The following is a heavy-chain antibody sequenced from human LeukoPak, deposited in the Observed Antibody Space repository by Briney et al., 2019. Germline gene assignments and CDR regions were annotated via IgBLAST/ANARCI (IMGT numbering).Heavy chain of an antibody. D-gene: IGHD4-17*01. CDR3: ARDRGDRARDYYYGMDV. Sequence: SETLSLTCTVSGGSVSSGSYYWSWIRQPPGKGLEWIGCLYYSGSTNYNPSLKSRVTISVDTSKNQFSLKLSSVTAADTAVYYCARDRGDRARDYYYGMDVWGQGTTVTVSS. J-gene: IGHJ6*02. CDR1: GGSVSSGSYY. CDR2: LYYSGST. V-gene: IGHV4-61*01.